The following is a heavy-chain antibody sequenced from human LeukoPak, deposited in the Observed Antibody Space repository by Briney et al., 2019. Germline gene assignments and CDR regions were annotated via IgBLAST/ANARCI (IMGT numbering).Heavy chain of an antibody. J-gene: IGHJ3*01. D-gene: IGHD2/OR15-2a*01. CDR1: GYTFTSYY. V-gene: IGHV1-46*01. CDR3: ARPANLYYSADAFAL. Sequence: ASVKVSCKASGYTFTSYYMHWVRQAPGQGLEWMGIINPSGGSTSYAQKFQGRVTMTRDMSTKTAYMELTNLRSDDTAVYYCARPANLYYSADAFALWGQGTLVTVSS. CDR2: INPSGGST.